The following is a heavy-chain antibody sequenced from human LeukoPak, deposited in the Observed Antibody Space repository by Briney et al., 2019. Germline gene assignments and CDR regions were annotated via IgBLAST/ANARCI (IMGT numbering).Heavy chain of an antibody. CDR1: GFTFSSYS. CDR3: ARESWESKDHLDAFDI. CDR2: ISSSSSYI. V-gene: IGHV3-21*04. D-gene: IGHD1-26*01. J-gene: IGHJ3*02. Sequence: GGSLRLSCAASGFTFSSYSMNWVRQAPGEGLEWVSSISSSSSYIYYADSVKGRFTISRDNAKNSLYLQMNSLRAEDTALYHCARESWESKDHLDAFDIWGQGTMVTVSS.